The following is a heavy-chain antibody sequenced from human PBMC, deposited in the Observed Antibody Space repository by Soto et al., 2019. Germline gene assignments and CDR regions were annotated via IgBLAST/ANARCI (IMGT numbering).Heavy chain of an antibody. J-gene: IGHJ6*02. V-gene: IGHV1-69*06. D-gene: IGHD3-10*01. CDR2: IIPISSKT. Sequence: SVKVSGKASGVTFNSYTINWVRQAPGQGLEWMGGIIPISSKTNYAQKFQGRVTITADTATRTAYMEVSSLTSEDTAEYYCAKISSGSFYYYAMDVWGPGTTVTVSS. CDR1: GVTFNSYT. CDR3: AKISSGSFYYYAMDV.